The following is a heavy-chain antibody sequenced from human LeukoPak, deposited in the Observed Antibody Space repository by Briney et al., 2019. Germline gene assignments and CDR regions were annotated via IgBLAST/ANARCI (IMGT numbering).Heavy chain of an antibody. CDR1: GGSISSYY. V-gene: IGHV4-4*07. D-gene: IGHD3-22*01. J-gene: IGHJ3*02. CDR3: ARETDYYDSSGYFRI. Sequence: KPSETLSLTCTVSGGSISSYYWSWIRQPAGKGLEWIGRIYTGGSTNYNPSLKSRVTISVDTSKNQFSLKLSSVTAADTAVYYCARETDYYDSSGYFRIWGQGTMVTVSS. CDR2: IYTGGST.